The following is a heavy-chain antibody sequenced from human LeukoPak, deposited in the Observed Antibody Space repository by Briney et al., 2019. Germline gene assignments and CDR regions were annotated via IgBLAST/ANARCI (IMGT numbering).Heavy chain of an antibody. D-gene: IGHD2-21*02. Sequence: GGSLRLSCAASGFTVRSNYMSWVRQAPGKGLEWVSVIFSGGSTYYADSVKGRFTISRDNSKNTLYLQMKSLRVEDTAVYYCARGGVVMTVAYWFDYWGQGTLVTVSS. CDR3: ARGGVVMTVAYWFDY. J-gene: IGHJ4*02. CDR1: GFTVRSNY. V-gene: IGHV3-66*01. CDR2: IFSGGST.